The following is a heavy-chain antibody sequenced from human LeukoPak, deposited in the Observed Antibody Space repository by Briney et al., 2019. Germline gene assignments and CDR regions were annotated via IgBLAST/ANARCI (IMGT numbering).Heavy chain of an antibody. D-gene: IGHD6-13*01. J-gene: IGHJ6*02. Sequence: GGSLRLSCAASGFTVSSNYMSWVPQAPGKGLNWVSVIYSGGSTYYADSVKGRFTISRDNSKNTLYLQMNSLRAEDTAVYYCARDISSSEYYYGMDVWGQGTTVTVSS. V-gene: IGHV3-66*01. CDR3: ARDISSSEYYYGMDV. CDR1: GFTVSSNY. CDR2: IYSGGST.